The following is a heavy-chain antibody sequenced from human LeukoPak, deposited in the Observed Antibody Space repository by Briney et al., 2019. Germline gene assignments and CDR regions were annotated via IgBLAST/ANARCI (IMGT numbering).Heavy chain of an antibody. V-gene: IGHV4-34*01. CDR2: ISHSGST. J-gene: IGHJ5*01. D-gene: IGHD4-17*01. CDR1: GGSFSGYY. CDR3: ARAPDYVNWFDS. Sequence: SETLSLTCAVYGGSFSGYYWTWVRQPPGKGLEWIGEISHSGSTNYNSSLKSRVAISVDTSKNQFSLKVTSVNAADTAVHYCARAPDYVNWFDSWGQGTRVTVSS.